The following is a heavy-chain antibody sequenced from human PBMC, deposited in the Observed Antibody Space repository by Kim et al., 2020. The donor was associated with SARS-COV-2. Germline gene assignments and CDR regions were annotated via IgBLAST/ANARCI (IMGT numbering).Heavy chain of an antibody. D-gene: IGHD2-2*01. V-gene: IGHV4-34*01. CDR3: ARGFVVVPAAHWDYYYGMDV. J-gene: IGHJ6*02. Sequence: SETLSLTCAVYGGSFSGYYWSWIRQPPGKGLEWIGEINHSGSTNYNPSLKSRVTISVDTSKNQFSLKLSSVTAADTAVYYCARGFVVVPAAHWDYYYGMDVWGQGTTVTVSS. CDR1: GGSFSGYY. CDR2: INHSGST.